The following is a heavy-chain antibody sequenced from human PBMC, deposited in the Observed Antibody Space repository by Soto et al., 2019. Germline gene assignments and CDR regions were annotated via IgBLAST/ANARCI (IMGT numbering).Heavy chain of an antibody. CDR2: IYYRGNT. D-gene: IGHD3-9*01. V-gene: IGHV4-39*01. J-gene: IGHJ4*02. Sequence: QLQRQESGPGLVKPSETLSLTCSVSGDSINSDNYYWGWIRQPPGKGLEWIGSIYYRGNTYYNPSLKTRVTISLDKSKSQFSLTLNSVTAADSAVYFCARLEGLATISYYFDYWGQGTLVTVSS. CDR1: GDSINSDNYY. CDR3: ARLEGLATISYYFDY.